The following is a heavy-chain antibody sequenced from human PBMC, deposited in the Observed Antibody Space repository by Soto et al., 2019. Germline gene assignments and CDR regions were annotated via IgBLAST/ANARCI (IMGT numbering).Heavy chain of an antibody. Sequence: QVHLQESGPGLVKASGTLSLTCAVSSGSISSNNWWSWVRQPPGKGLEWIGEIYHSGTTNYNPSLKSRVTISVDTSKTPFSLNLTSVPPAHTAVNNCATAGSYGSLVNYFYRYLVPGCCGTVVSVSS. CDR3: ATAGSYGSLVNYFYRYLVP. CDR2: IYHSGTT. CDR1: SGSISSNNW. D-gene: IGHD3-10*01. J-gene: IGHJ2*01. V-gene: IGHV4-4*02.